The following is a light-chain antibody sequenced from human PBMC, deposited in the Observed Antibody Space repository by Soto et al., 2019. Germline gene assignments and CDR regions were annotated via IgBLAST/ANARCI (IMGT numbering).Light chain of an antibody. CDR2: GAS. J-gene: IGKJ4*01. V-gene: IGKV3-20*01. CDR1: QSVSSSF. Sequence: EIVLTQSPGTLSLSPGERATLSCRASQSVSSSFLAWYQQKPGQAPRLLIYGASSRATGLPDRCSGSGSGTDFTLTISRLEPEDVAVYYCQQYGSSPLTFGGGTKVEIK. CDR3: QQYGSSPLT.